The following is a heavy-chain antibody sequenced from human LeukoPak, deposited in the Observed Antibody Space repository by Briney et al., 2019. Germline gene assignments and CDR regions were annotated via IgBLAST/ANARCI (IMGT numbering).Heavy chain of an antibody. D-gene: IGHD4/OR15-4a*01. CDR2: LYYRGTT. V-gene: IGHV4-39*02. J-gene: IGHJ4*02. Sequence: SETLSLTCTVSGGSISTTGDYWGWIRQTPGKGLEWIGSLYYRGTTYYNPSLKSRVTISVDPSKKTLSLSLTSVTAADTAVYFCARSRAYYDPFDLWRQGTLVAVSS. CDR3: ARSRAYYDPFDL. CDR1: GGSISTTGDY.